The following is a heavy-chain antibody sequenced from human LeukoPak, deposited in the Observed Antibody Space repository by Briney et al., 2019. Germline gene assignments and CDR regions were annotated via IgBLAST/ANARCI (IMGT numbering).Heavy chain of an antibody. V-gene: IGHV1-69*06. Sequence: ASVKVSCKASGYTFTGYYMHWVRQAPGQGLEWMGGIIPIFGTANYAQKFQGRVTITADKSTSTAYMELSSLRSEDTAVYYCARVEQLVQANWFDPWGQGTLVTVSS. D-gene: IGHD6-13*01. J-gene: IGHJ5*02. CDR2: IIPIFGTA. CDR1: GYTFTGYY. CDR3: ARVEQLVQANWFDP.